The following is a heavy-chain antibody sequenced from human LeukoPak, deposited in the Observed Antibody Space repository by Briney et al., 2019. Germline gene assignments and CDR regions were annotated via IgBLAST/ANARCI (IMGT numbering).Heavy chain of an antibody. J-gene: IGHJ6*02. CDR2: INAGNGNT. CDR1: GYTFTSYA. D-gene: IGHD2-2*01. V-gene: IGHV1-3*01. Sequence: VASVKVSCKASGYTFTSYAMHWVRQAPGQRLEWMGWINAGNGNTKYSQKFQGRVTITRDTSASTAYMELSSLRSEDTAVYYCAREGLRYCSSTSCHASSPYYYYGMDVWGQGTTVTVSS. CDR3: AREGLRYCSSTSCHASSPYYYYGMDV.